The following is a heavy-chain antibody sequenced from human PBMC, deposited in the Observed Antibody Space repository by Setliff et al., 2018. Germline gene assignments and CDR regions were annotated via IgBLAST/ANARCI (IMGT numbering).Heavy chain of an antibody. CDR1: GFTFDDYG. Sequence: GGSLRLSCLASGFTFDDYGTSWVRQAPGKGLEWVSGLSWRGDNIGYADSVKGRFTISRDNAKNSLYLQMTSLRAEDTALYYCARGRPLYSSPVDYWGQGTLVTVSS. CDR2: LSWRGDNI. CDR3: ARGRPLYSSPVDY. D-gene: IGHD6-13*01. V-gene: IGHV3-20*04. J-gene: IGHJ4*02.